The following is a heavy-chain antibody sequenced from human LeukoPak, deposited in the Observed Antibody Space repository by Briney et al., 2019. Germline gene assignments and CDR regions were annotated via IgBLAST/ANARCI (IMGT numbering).Heavy chain of an antibody. CDR2: INHSGST. J-gene: IGHJ5*02. V-gene: IGHV4-34*01. CDR3: ARTHNWFDP. CDR1: GGSFSGYY. Sequence: SETLSLTCAVYGGSFSGYYWSWIRQPPGKGLEWIGEINHSGSTNYNPSLKSRVTISVDTSKNQFSLKLSSVTAADTAVYYCARTHNWFDPWGQGTLVTVSS.